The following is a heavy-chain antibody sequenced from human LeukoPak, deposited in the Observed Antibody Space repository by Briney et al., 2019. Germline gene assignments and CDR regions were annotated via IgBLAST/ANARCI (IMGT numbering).Heavy chain of an antibody. Sequence: GGSLRLSCAASGFSISNYWMSWVRQAPGKGLEWVANIKQDGSEKKYVDSVKGRFSISRDNAKNSLYLQIYSLRTEDTAVYYCANDLRQYPYYFHYWGQGTLVTVSS. CDR1: GFSISNYW. CDR2: IKQDGSEK. CDR3: ANDLRQYPYYFHY. V-gene: IGHV3-7*02. J-gene: IGHJ4*02. D-gene: IGHD2-2*01.